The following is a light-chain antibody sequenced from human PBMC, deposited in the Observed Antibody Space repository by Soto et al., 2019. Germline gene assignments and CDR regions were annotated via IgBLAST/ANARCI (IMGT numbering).Light chain of an antibody. Sequence: EIAMTQSPLTLAATPGEPASISSRSSQSLLYNNTYNYLDRYVQKPGQSPQLLIYFASNRAPGVPDRFSGSGSGTDFTLKINRVEAEDVGTYYCMQALQSLPFGQGTRLEIK. CDR2: FAS. CDR3: MQALQSLP. CDR1: QSLLYNNTYNY. J-gene: IGKJ5*01. V-gene: IGKV2-28*01.